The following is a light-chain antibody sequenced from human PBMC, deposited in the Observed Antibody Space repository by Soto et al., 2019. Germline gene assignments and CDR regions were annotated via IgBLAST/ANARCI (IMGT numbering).Light chain of an antibody. CDR2: AAS. CDR3: QQSYSTPLT. CDR1: QDISNF. V-gene: IGKV1-39*01. J-gene: IGKJ5*01. Sequence: DIQMTQSPSSLSASVGDRVTITFQASQDISNFLNWYQQKPGKAPKLLIYAASSLQSGVPSRFSGSGSGTDFTLTISSLQPEDFATYYCQQSYSTPLTFGGGTRLEIK.